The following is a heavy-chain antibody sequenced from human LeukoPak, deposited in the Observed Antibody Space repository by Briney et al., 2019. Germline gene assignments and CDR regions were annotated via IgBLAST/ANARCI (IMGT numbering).Heavy chain of an antibody. CDR2: IYHSGST. V-gene: IGHV4-4*02. CDR3: AREGGRVEQQLANWFDP. CDR1: GGSISSSNW. J-gene: IGHJ5*02. Sequence: SETLSLTCAVSGGSISSSNWWSWVRQPPGKGLEWIGEIYHSGSTNYNPSLKSRVTISVDKSKNQFPLKLSSVTAADTAVYYCAREGGRVEQQLANWFDPWGQGTLVTVSS. D-gene: IGHD6-13*01.